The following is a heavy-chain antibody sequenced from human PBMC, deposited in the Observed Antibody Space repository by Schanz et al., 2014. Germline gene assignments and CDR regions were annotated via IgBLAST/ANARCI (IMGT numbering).Heavy chain of an antibody. D-gene: IGHD6-13*01. V-gene: IGHV3-21*02. J-gene: IGHJ4*02. Sequence: EVQLVESGGGLIQPGGSLRLSCAASGFAFSAYSMNWVRQAPGKGLEWVSSISSSGSYIYFPDSVKGRFTISRDNAKNSLYLQMNGLRDEDTAVYYCATETYSSSWCFDYWGQGTLVTVSS. CDR2: ISSSGSYI. CDR1: GFAFSAYS. CDR3: ATETYSSSWCFDY.